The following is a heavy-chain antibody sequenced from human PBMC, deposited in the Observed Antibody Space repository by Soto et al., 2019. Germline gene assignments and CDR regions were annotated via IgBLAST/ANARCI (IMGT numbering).Heavy chain of an antibody. V-gene: IGHV4-31*03. CDR2: IYYSGST. D-gene: IGHD1-7*01. J-gene: IGHJ5*02. CDR3: AREYPAPITGTTGGYNWFDP. Sequence: PSETLSLTCTVSGGSISSGGYYWSWIRQHPGKGLEWIGYIYYSGSTYYNPSLKSRVTISVDTSKNQFSLKLSSVTAADTAVYYCAREYPAPITGTTGGYNWFDPWGQGTLVTVSS. CDR1: GGSISSGGYY.